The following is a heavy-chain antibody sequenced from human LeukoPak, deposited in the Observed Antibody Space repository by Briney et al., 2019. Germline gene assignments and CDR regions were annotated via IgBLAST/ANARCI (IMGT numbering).Heavy chain of an antibody. CDR3: AKGPAAARPYYFDY. D-gene: IGHD6-6*01. J-gene: IGHJ4*02. V-gene: IGHV3-23*01. CDR1: GFSFSIHA. CDR2: LTDDGRST. Sequence: GGSLRLSCAASGFSFSIHAMSWVRQAPGKGLEWVSALTDDGRSTYYADSVKGRFTISRDNSKNTLYLQMNSLIVEDTAIYYCAKGPAAARPYYFDYWGQGTLVTVSA.